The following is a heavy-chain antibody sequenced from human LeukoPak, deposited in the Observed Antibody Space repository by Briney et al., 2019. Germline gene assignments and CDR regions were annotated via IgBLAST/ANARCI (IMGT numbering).Heavy chain of an antibody. D-gene: IGHD2-2*01. V-gene: IGHV4-59*08. Sequence: SETLSLTCTVSGGSISSYYWSWIRQPPGKGLEWIGYIYYSGSTNYNPPLKSRVTISVDTSKNQFSLKLSSVTAADTAVYYCAGLVVPAALTGFDPWGQGTLVTVSS. CDR3: AGLVVPAALTGFDP. CDR2: IYYSGST. CDR1: GGSISSYY. J-gene: IGHJ5*02.